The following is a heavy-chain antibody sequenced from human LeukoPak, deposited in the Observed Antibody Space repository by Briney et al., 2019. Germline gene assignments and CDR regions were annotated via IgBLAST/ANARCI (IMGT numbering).Heavy chain of an antibody. V-gene: IGHV3-23*01. CDR1: GFTFSSYA. D-gene: IGHD4-23*01. J-gene: IGHJ4*02. Sequence: TGGSLRLSCAASGFTFSSYAMSWVRQAPGKGLEWVSAISGSGGSTYYADSVKGRFTISRDNSKNTLYLQMNSLRAEDTAVYYCAKDLPADAWYGGNHKNTDYWGQGTLVTVSS. CDR2: ISGSGGST. CDR3: AKDLPADAWYGGNHKNTDY.